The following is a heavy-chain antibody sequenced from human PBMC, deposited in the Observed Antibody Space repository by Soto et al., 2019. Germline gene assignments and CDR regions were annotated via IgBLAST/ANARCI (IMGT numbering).Heavy chain of an antibody. Sequence: SETLSLTCTVSGGSISSGDYYWSWIRQPPGKGLEWIGYIYYSGSTYYNPSLKSRVTISVDTSKNQSSLKLSSVTAADTAVYYCARAAPTYYDFWSGQGRGGMDVWGQGTTVTVSS. CDR3: ARAAPTYYDFWSGQGRGGMDV. D-gene: IGHD3-3*01. V-gene: IGHV4-30-4*01. J-gene: IGHJ6*02. CDR1: GGSISSGDYY. CDR2: IYYSGST.